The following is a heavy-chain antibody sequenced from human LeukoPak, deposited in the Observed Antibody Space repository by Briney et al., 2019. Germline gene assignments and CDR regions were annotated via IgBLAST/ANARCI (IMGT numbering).Heavy chain of an antibody. CDR1: GFTFSSYA. V-gene: IGHV3-23*01. Sequence: PGGSLRLSCAASGFTFSSYAMTWVRQAPGKGLEWVSGISTRGDRTYYADSVKGRFTISRDDPRNTLYLQMNSLRVEDTAIYYCAKDPIGYCSGGSCYGAFEYWGQGTLVTVSS. J-gene: IGHJ4*02. D-gene: IGHD2-15*01. CDR2: ISTRGDRT. CDR3: AKDPIGYCSGGSCYGAFEY.